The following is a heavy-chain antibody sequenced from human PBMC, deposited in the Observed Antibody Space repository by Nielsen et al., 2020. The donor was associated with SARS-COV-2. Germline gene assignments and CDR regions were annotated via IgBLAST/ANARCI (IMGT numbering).Heavy chain of an antibody. V-gene: IGHV3-21*01. Sequence: GGSLRLSCAASGFTFSSYGMHWVRQAPGKGLEWVSSISSSSYIYYADSVKGRFTISRDNAKNSLYLQMNSLRAEDTAVYYCARGGQGSLDYWGQGTLVTVSS. CDR1: GFTFSSYG. J-gene: IGHJ4*02. CDR3: ARGGQGSLDY. CDR2: ISSSSYI. D-gene: IGHD1-26*01.